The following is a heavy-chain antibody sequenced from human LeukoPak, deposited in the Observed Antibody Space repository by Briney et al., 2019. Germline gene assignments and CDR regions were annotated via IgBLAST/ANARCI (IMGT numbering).Heavy chain of an antibody. Sequence: GSLRLSCVASGFTLRVNYMTWIRQTPGRGLEWVSVIYSDGTTKYADSAEGRFTISRDNSKSMVYLQMDRLRAEDTAVYYCARCKGGWSDHFYGMDVWGQGTTVTVSS. CDR3: ARCKGGWSDHFYGMDV. J-gene: IGHJ6*02. D-gene: IGHD6-19*01. V-gene: IGHV3-53*01. CDR2: IYSDGTT. CDR1: GFTLRVNY.